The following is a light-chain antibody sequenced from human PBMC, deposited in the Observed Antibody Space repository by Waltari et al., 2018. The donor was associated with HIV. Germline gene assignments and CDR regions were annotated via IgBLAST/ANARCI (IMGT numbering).Light chain of an antibody. Sequence: VMTQSPATLSVSPGQRATLSCGASQSVRNRLAWYQQRPGQSPRLLIYDASTRATGVPDRFRASGSGTEFTLTITSLQSEDFARYYCQAFGGTFGPGTRV. CDR3: QAFGGT. CDR2: DAS. J-gene: IGKJ3*01. CDR1: QSVRNR. V-gene: IGKV3-15*01.